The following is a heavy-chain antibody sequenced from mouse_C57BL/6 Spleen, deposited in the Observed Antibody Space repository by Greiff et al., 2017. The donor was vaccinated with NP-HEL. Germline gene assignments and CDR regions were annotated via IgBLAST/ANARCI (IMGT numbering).Heavy chain of an antibody. CDR2: IRLKSDNYAT. D-gene: IGHD1-1*01. Sequence: EVKVEESGGGLVQPGGSMKLSCVASGFTFSNYWMNWVRQSPEKGLEWVAQIRLKSDNYATHYAESVKGRFTISRDDSKSSVYLQMNNLRAEDTGIYYCTALITHYYGSSYAMDYWGQGTSVTVSS. CDR3: TALITHYYGSSYAMDY. V-gene: IGHV6-3*01. CDR1: GFTFSNYW. J-gene: IGHJ4*01.